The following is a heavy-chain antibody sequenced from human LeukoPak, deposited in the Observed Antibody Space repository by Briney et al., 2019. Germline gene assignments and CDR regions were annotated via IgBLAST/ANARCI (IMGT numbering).Heavy chain of an antibody. V-gene: IGHV1-8*01. D-gene: IGHD3-16*02. CDR1: GYTFTSYD. CDR2: MNPNSGNT. J-gene: IGHJ5*02. Sequence: GASVKVSCKASGYTFTSYDINWVRQATGQGLEWMGWMNPNSGNTGYAQKFQGRVTMTRNTSISTAYMELSSLRSEDTVVYYCARAMAVRYRRINWFDPWGQGTLVTVSS. CDR3: ARAMAVRYRRINWFDP.